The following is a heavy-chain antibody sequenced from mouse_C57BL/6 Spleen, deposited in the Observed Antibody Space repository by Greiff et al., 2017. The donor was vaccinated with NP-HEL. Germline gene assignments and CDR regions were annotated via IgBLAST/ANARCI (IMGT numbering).Heavy chain of an antibody. CDR3: ARRIYYGSSYWYFDV. Sequence: EVNVVESGGGLVKPGGSLKLSCAASGFTFSDYGMHWVRQAPEKGLEWVAYISSGSSTIYYADTVKGRFTISRDNAKNTLFLQMTSLRSEDTAMYYCARRIYYGSSYWYFDVWGTGTTVTVSS. CDR1: GFTFSDYG. D-gene: IGHD1-1*01. J-gene: IGHJ1*03. CDR2: ISSGSSTI. V-gene: IGHV5-17*01.